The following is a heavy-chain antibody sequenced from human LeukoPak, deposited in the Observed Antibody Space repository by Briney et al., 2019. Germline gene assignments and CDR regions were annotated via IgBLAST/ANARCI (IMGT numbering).Heavy chain of an antibody. CDR1: GFTFSDYY. V-gene: IGHV3-11*01. CDR2: ISSSGSTI. CDR3: ATDSGDDSPTYYYYGMDV. Sequence: GGSLRLSCAASGFTFSDYYMSWIRQAPGKGLEWVSYISSSGSTIYYADSVKGRFTISRDNAKNSLYLQMNSLRAEDTAVYYCATDSGDDSPTYYYYGMDVWGQGTTVTVSS. J-gene: IGHJ6*02. D-gene: IGHD3-22*01.